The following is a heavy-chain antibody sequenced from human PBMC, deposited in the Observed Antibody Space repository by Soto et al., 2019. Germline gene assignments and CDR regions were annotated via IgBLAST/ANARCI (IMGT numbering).Heavy chain of an antibody. D-gene: IGHD2-15*01. CDR1: GFSFTSYS. CDR3: ARRDSDSFYAFDS. CDR2: ISPHSGSQ. Sequence: QVQLVQSGAEVKKPGASVRVSCETSGFSFTSYSFSWVRRAPGQGLEWMGWISPHSGSQKYAQKFQGRVTITIVSSTSTAYMELRSLRSDDTAVYYCARRDSDSFYAFDSWGQGTLVTVSS. J-gene: IGHJ4*02. V-gene: IGHV1-18*01.